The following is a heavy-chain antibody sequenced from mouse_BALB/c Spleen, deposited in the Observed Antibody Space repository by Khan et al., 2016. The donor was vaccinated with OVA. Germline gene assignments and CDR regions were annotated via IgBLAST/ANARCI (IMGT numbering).Heavy chain of an antibody. V-gene: IGHV1-5*01. J-gene: IGHJ3*01. CDR2: IYPGNSDT. Sequence: VQLQQSGTVLARPGASVKMSCRASGYTFTSYWMHWVKQRPGQGLEWIGAIYPGNSDTNYNQKFKGKAKLTAVTSTSSAYMELSSLTNEDSAIYYCTRWGYWFAYWGQGTLVTVSA. CDR3: TRWGYWFAY. CDR1: GYTFTSYW. D-gene: IGHD2-2*01.